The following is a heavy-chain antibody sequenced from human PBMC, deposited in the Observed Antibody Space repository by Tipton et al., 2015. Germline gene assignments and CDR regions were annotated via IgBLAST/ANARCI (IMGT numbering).Heavy chain of an antibody. D-gene: IGHD6-19*01. CDR1: GLTLSDHY. CDR3: ATSYNSGWYI. V-gene: IGHV3-72*01. CDR2: SRNKAKSYTT. Sequence: SLRLSCAVSGLTLSDHYMDWVRQAPGKGLEWVGRSRNKAKSYTTDYAASVKGRFTISRDDSKNALHLQMNSLKTEDTAVYYCATSYNSGWYIGGQGTLVTVSS. J-gene: IGHJ4*02.